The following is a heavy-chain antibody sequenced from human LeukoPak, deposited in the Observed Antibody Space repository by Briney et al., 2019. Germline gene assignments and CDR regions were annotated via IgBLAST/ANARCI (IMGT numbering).Heavy chain of an antibody. CDR3: ARATTGMVRRLPDY. V-gene: IGHV1-69*04. CDR1: GGTFSSHA. Sequence: GASVKVSCKASGGTFSSHAISWVRQAPGQGLEWMGRIIPILGIANYAQKFQGRVTITADKSTSTAYMELSSLRSEDTAVYYCARATTGMVRRLPDYWGQGTLVTVSS. CDR2: IIPILGIA. D-gene: IGHD1-1*01. J-gene: IGHJ4*02.